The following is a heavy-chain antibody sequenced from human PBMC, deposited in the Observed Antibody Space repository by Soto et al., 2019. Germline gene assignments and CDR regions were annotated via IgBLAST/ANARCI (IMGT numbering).Heavy chain of an antibody. D-gene: IGHD3-22*01. CDR3: ARDSDYQMEY. CDR1: GLTVTANN. V-gene: IGHV3-53*01. CDR2: IYRAGST. Sequence: LRLSCSVSGLTVTANNMNWVRQAPGKGLEWVSIIYRAGSTYYADSVRGRFTISRDTSKNMVYLQMNSLRAEDTAMYYCARDSDYQMEYWGQGTLVTVSS. J-gene: IGHJ4*02.